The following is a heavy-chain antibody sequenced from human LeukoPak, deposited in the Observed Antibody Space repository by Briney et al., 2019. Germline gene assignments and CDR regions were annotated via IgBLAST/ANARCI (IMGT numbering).Heavy chain of an antibody. CDR2: ISSSSSYI. D-gene: IGHD5-18*01. V-gene: IGHV3-21*01. J-gene: IGHJ3*02. CDR3: ARGPHLALDTDDAFDI. CDR1: GFTLSSYT. Sequence: GGSLRLSCAVSGFTLSSYTMNWVRQAPGKGLEWVSFISSSSSYIYYADSVKGRFTISRDNAENSLYLQMNSLRVEDTAVYYCARGPHLALDTDDAFDIWGQGTMVTVSS.